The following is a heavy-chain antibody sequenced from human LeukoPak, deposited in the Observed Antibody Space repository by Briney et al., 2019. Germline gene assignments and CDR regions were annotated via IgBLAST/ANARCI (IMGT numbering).Heavy chain of an antibody. D-gene: IGHD3-10*01. V-gene: IGHV3-30*02. J-gene: IGHJ5*02. CDR1: GFTFGSYG. CDR2: IRSDGSNK. CDR3: AKDYSKTSYYGSGTYYRPNWFDP. Sequence: GGSLRLSCAASGFTFGSYGMHWVRQAPGKGLEWVTFIRSDGSNKYYADSVKGRFTISRDNSKNTLYLQMNSLRAEDTAVYYCAKDYSKTSYYGSGTYYRPNWFDPWGQGTLVTVSS.